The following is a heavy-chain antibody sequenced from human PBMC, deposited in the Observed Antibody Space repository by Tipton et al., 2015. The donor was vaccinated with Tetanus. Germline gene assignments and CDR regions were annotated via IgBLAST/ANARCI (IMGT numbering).Heavy chain of an antibody. Sequence: TLSLTCTVSGGSISSRSYYWSWIRQHLVKGLEWIGYIYYTGSTYYNPSLKSRVIISADTSKNQFSLKLSSVTAADTAVYYCASSVGQLWFWGQGSLVTVSS. D-gene: IGHD5-18*01. V-gene: IGHV4-31*03. CDR1: GGSISSRSYY. CDR2: IYYTGST. J-gene: IGHJ4*01. CDR3: ASSVGQLWF.